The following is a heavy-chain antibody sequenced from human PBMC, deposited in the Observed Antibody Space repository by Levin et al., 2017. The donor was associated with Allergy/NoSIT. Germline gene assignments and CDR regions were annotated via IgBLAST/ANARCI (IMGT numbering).Heavy chain of an antibody. CDR2: IYHSGST. V-gene: IGHV4-30-2*01. CDR1: GGSISSGGYS. Sequence: SETLSLTCAVSGGSISSGGYSWSWIRQPPGKGLEWIGYIYHSGSTYYNPSLKSRVTISVDRSKNQFSLKLSSVTAADTAVYYCARTLRNWNYIDYWGQGTLVTVSS. D-gene: IGHD1-1*01. CDR3: ARTLRNWNYIDY. J-gene: IGHJ4*02.